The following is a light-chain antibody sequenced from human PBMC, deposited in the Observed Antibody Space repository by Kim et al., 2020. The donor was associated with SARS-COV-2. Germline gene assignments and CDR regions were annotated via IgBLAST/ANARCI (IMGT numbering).Light chain of an antibody. CDR3: QSCDSSTVV. J-gene: IGLJ2*01. CDR2: EDN. V-gene: IGLV6-57*03. Sequence: GKTVPISCTRSSGSIARNDGQWYQQRRGRAPATVIYEDNQRPSGVPDRFSGSIDSSSNSASLTISGLKTEDEADYYCQSCDSSTVVFGGGTQLTVL. CDR1: SGSIARND.